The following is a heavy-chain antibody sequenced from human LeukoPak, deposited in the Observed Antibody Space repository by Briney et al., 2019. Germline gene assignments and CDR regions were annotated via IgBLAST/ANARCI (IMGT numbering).Heavy chain of an antibody. J-gene: IGHJ4*02. CDR2: IYYSGST. V-gene: IGHV4-31*03. D-gene: IGHD4-17*01. Sequence: SETLSLTCTVSGGSISSGNYYWSWIRQHPGKGLEWIGYIYYSGSTYYNPSLKSRVTISVDTSNNQFSLKLSSVTAADTAVYYCARDSTVTVGIDCWGQGTLVTVSS. CDR3: ARDSTVTVGIDC. CDR1: GGSISSGNYY.